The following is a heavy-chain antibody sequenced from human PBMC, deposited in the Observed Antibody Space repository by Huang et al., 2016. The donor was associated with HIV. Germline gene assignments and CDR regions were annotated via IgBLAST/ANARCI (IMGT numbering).Heavy chain of an antibody. CDR3: AAHGRIVGIPAAPLRFDP. Sequence: QLQLQESVPGLVKPSETLSLTCTVSGGSISSSSYYWGWIRQPPGKGLEWIGSIYHSGTTYYNPSLKSRVTRSVDTSRTQFSLKRSSVTAADTAVYYCAAHGRIVGIPAAPLRFDPWGQGTLVTVSS. V-gene: IGHV4-39*01. D-gene: IGHD6-13*01. CDR2: IYHSGTT. CDR1: GGSISSSSYY. J-gene: IGHJ5*02.